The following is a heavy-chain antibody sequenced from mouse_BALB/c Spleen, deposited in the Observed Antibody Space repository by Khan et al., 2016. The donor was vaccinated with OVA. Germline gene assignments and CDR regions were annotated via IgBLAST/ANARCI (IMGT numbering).Heavy chain of an antibody. CDR2: IRLKSNNYAT. V-gene: IGHV6-6*02. CDR1: GFTFSNYW. J-gene: IGHJ3*01. D-gene: IGHD2-12*01. CDR3: TRPYAAWVAY. Sequence: EVQLQESGGGLVQPGGSMKLSCVASGFTFSNYWMNWVRQSPEKGLEWVAEIRLKSNNYATHYAESVKGRFTISRDDSKSSVYLQMNNLRAEDTGIYYCTRPYAAWVAYWGQGTLVTVSA.